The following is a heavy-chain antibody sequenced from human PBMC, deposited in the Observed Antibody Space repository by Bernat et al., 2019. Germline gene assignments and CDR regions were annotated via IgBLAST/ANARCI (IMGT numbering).Heavy chain of an antibody. Sequence: QVQLVESGGGVVQPGRSLRLSCAASGFTFSSYGMHWVRQAPGKGLEWVAVIWYDGSNKYYADSVKGRFTISRDNAKNSLYLQMNSLRAEDTAVYYCARDRVIVVVPAAMSGRYYYYYMDVWGKGTTVTVSS. D-gene: IGHD2-2*01. CDR3: ARDRVIVVVPAAMSGRYYYYYMDV. J-gene: IGHJ6*03. V-gene: IGHV3-33*01. CDR2: IWYDGSNK. CDR1: GFTFSSYG.